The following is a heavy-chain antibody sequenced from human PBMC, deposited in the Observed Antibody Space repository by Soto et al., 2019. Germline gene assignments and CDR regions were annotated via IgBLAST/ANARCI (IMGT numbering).Heavy chain of an antibody. CDR3: ARDLSSSAGYYSDY. J-gene: IGHJ4*02. V-gene: IGHV1-69*13. D-gene: IGHD6-6*01. CDR2: IIPIFGTA. Sequence: ASVKVSCKASGGTNSSYAISWVRQATGQGLEWMGGIIPIFGTANYAQKFQGRVTITADESTSTAYMELSSLRSEDTAVYYCARDLSSSAGYYSDYWGQGTLVTVSS. CDR1: GGTNSSYA.